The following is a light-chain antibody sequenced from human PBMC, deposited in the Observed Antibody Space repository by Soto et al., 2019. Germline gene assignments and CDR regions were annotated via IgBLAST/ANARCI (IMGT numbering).Light chain of an antibody. J-gene: IGKJ5*01. CDR3: QHYGIPPTP. Sequence: TKSPATMILSPGERATLYXRASKSVTTYLAWYQQRPGXPPRXXXARXSSTANGSPDSLSGSGSVTDFTPTISRLEPEDFVLYACQHYGIPPTPFAQGTRL. CDR1: KSVTTY. CDR2: RXS. V-gene: IGKV3-20*01.